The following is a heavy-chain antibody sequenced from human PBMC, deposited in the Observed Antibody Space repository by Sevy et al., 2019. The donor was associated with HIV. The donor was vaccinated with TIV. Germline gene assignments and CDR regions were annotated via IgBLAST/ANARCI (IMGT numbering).Heavy chain of an antibody. J-gene: IGHJ4*02. CDR3: ARDRYAGPNMSYLDY. Sequence: GGSLRLSCAASGFTFKDYGMHWVRQAPGKGLEWVTFIRYDGSTKYYADSVKGRFTISRDNSKNTLYLQMNSLTPGDTAVYYCARDRYAGPNMSYLDYWAQGTLVTVSS. CDR2: IRYDGSTK. V-gene: IGHV3-30*02. D-gene: IGHD2-21*01. CDR1: GFTFKDYG.